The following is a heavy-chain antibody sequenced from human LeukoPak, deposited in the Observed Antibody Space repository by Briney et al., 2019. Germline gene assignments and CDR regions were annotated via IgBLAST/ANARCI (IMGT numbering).Heavy chain of an antibody. CDR3: AKDRYDSSEGWIDY. V-gene: IGHV3-48*01. D-gene: IGHD3-22*01. CDR2: ISSSGSTI. CDR1: GFTFSSYW. J-gene: IGHJ4*02. Sequence: SGGSLRLSCAASGFTFSSYWMHWVRQAPGKGLEWVSYISSSGSTIYYADSVKGRFTISRDNSKNTLYLQMNSLRAEDTAVYYCAKDRYDSSEGWIDYWGQGTLVTVSS.